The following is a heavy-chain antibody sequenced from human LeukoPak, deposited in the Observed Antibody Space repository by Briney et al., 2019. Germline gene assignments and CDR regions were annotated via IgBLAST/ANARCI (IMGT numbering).Heavy chain of an antibody. CDR2: IIPIFGTT. J-gene: IGHJ6*03. CDR3: ARVVGLTGYSSSWYSGYYYYMDV. Sequence: SVKVSCTASGGTFSSYAISWVRQAPGQGLGWMGGIIPIFGTTNYAQKFQDRVTITADKSTSTAYMELSSLRSEDTAVYYCARVVGLTGYSSSWYSGYYYYMDVWGKGTTVTVSS. V-gene: IGHV1-69*06. D-gene: IGHD6-13*01. CDR1: GGTFSSYA.